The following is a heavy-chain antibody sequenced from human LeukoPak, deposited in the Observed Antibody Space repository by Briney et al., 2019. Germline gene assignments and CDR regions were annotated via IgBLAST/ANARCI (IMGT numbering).Heavy chain of an antibody. CDR2: ISGSGGET. J-gene: IGHJ4*02. Sequence: GGSLRLSCAATGFTFSNYAMSWVRQAPGEGLEWVSAISGSGGETYYAESVKGRFTISRDNSKNTLYLQMNSLRVEDTAVYYCARDSSMLRGPLVIYYFDFWGQGTLVTVSS. CDR3: ARDSSMLRGPLVIYYFDF. D-gene: IGHD3-10*01. CDR1: GFTFSNYA. V-gene: IGHV3-23*01.